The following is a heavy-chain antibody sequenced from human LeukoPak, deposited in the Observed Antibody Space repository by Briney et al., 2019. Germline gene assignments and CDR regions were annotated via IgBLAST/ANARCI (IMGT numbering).Heavy chain of an antibody. J-gene: IGHJ6*02. Sequence: PGGSLRDSFVASLFTLFSYVMSWVRPAPGKGLGWVSVISGSGGSTYYAGSVKGRFTISRDNSKNTLYLQMNSLRAEDTAVYYCAVWNYHYGMDVWGQGTTVTVSS. CDR3: AVWNYHYGMDV. D-gene: IGHD1-7*01. V-gene: IGHV3-23*01. CDR1: LFTLFSYV. CDR2: ISGSGGST.